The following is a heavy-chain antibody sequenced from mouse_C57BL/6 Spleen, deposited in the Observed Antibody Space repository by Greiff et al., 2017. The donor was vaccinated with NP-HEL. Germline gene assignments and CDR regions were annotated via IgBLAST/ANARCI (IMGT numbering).Heavy chain of an antibody. Sequence: ESGPGLVKPSQSLSLTCSVTGYSITSGYYWNWIRQFPGNKLEWMGYISYDGSNNYNPSLKNRISITRDTSKNQFFLKLNSVTTEDTATYYCARVDYDDAMDYWGQGTSVTVSS. CDR2: ISYDGSN. D-gene: IGHD2-4*01. CDR3: ARVDYDDAMDY. CDR1: GYSITSGYY. J-gene: IGHJ4*01. V-gene: IGHV3-6*01.